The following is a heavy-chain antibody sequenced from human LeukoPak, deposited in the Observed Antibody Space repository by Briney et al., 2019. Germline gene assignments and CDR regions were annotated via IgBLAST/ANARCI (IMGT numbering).Heavy chain of an antibody. D-gene: IGHD3-16*01. CDR1: GFTFSSYG. Sequence: GGSLRLSCAASGFTFSSYGMHWVRQAPGKGLEWVAVISYDGSNKYYADSVKGRFTISRDNSRNTLYLQMNSLRAEDTAVYYCARRSKGANYFDHWGQGTLVTVSS. J-gene: IGHJ4*02. CDR3: ARRSKGANYFDH. CDR2: ISYDGSNK. V-gene: IGHV3-30*03.